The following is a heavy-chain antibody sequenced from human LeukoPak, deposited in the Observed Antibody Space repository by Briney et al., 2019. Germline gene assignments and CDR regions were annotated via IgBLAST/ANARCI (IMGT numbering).Heavy chain of an antibody. CDR1: GYSFTSYW. Sequence: PGESLKISCKGSGYSFTSYWIGWVRQMPGKGLEWMGIIYPGDSDTRYSPSFQGQVTISADKSISTAYLQWSSLKASDTAMYYCARRNYNYDYVWGSYRLGAFDIWGQGTMVTVSS. CDR2: IYPGDSDT. J-gene: IGHJ3*02. D-gene: IGHD3-16*02. CDR3: ARRNYNYDYVWGSYRLGAFDI. V-gene: IGHV5-51*01.